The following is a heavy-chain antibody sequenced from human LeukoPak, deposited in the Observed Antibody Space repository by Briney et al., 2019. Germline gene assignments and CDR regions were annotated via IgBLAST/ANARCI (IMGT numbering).Heavy chain of an antibody. CDR3: ARIGSSGYYYAPYYYFDY. CDR1: GFTFSSDS. D-gene: IGHD3-22*01. CDR2: ISSSSSYI. Sequence: GGSLRLSCAASGFTFSSDSMNWVRQAPGKGLEWVSSISSSSSYIYYADSVKGRFTISRDNAKNSLYLQMNSLRAEDTAVYYCARIGSSGYYYAPYYYFDYWGQGTLVTVSS. J-gene: IGHJ4*02. V-gene: IGHV3-21*01.